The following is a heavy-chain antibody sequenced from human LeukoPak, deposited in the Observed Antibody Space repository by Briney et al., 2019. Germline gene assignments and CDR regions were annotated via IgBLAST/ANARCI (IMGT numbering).Heavy chain of an antibody. CDR2: SSDSGGT. J-gene: IGHJ5*02. Sequence: SETLSLTCAVYGGSLNGHYWSWIRQPPGKGLEWIGESSDSGGTKFNPSLKSRVTISADTSKNQFSLKLSSVTAADTAVYHCAKNGQSGFSFDPWPGNPGHRLP. D-gene: IGHD3-3*01. CDR1: GGSLNGHY. CDR3: AKNGQSGFSFDP. V-gene: IGHV4-34*01.